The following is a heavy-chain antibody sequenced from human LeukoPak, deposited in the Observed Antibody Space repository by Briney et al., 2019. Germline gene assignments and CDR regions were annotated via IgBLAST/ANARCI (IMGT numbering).Heavy chain of an antibody. D-gene: IGHD3-16*01. V-gene: IGHV3-7*03. CDR1: GFTFRSHG. J-gene: IGHJ6*02. CDR3: ARGGGLDV. CDR2: INHNGNVN. Sequence: GGSLRLSCVASGFTFRSHGMHWVRQAPGKGLEWVASINHNGNVNYYVDSVKGRFTISRGNAKNSLYLQMSNLRAEDTAVYFCARGGGLDVWGQGATVTVSS.